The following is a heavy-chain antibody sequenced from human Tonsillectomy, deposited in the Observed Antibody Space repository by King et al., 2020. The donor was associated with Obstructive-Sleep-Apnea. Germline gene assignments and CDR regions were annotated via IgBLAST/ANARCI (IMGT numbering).Heavy chain of an antibody. D-gene: IGHD4-23*01. J-gene: IGHJ4*02. CDR3: ARDYGGNSEADY. Sequence: VQLVESGGGLVQPGGSLRLSCAASGFTFSSYSMNWVRQAPGKGLEWVSYISGRSSTIYYADSVKGSFTISRDNAKNSLYLQMNSLRAEDTAVYFCARDYGGNSEADYWGQGTLVTVSS. CDR2: ISGRSSTI. V-gene: IGHV3-48*04. CDR1: GFTFSSYS.